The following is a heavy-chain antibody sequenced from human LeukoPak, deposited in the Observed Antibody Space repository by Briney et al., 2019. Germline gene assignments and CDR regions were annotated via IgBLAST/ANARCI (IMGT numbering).Heavy chain of an antibody. D-gene: IGHD3-10*01. J-gene: IGHJ3*02. V-gene: IGHV4-34*01. CDR3: ARPIWSRKHTSGAFDI. CDR2: INHSGST. Sequence: PSETLSLTCAVYGGSFSGYYWSWIRQPPGKGLEWIGEINHSGSTNYNPSLKSRVTISVDTSKNQFSLKLSSVTAADTAVYYCARPIWSRKHTSGAFDIWGQRTMVTVSS. CDR1: GGSFSGYY.